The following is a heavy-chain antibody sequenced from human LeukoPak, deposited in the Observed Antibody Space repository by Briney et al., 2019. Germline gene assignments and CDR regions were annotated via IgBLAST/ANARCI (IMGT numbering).Heavy chain of an antibody. J-gene: IGHJ5*02. D-gene: IGHD3-3*01. CDR3: AGQLAVERFLEWVFTNNWFDP. CDR2: ISYDGSNK. CDR1: GFTFSSYA. V-gene: IGHV3-30*01. Sequence: PGRSLRLSCAASGFTFSSYAMHWVRQAPGKGLEWVAVISYDGSNKYYADSVKGRFTISRDNSKNTLYLQMNSLRAEDTAVYYCAGQLAVERFLEWVFTNNWFDPWGQGTLVTVSS.